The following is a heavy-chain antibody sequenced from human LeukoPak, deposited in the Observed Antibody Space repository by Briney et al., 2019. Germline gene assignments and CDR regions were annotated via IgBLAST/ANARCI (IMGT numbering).Heavy chain of an antibody. Sequence: GGSLRLSCAASGFTVSNNYMSWVRQAPGKGLEWVSVIYAGGSTYYADSVKGRFTISRDNSKNTLYLQMNSLRAEDTAVYYCARDLAPTVPTGGGNYFDYWGQGTLVTVSS. D-gene: IGHD4-17*01. J-gene: IGHJ4*02. V-gene: IGHV3-66*01. CDR3: ARDLAPTVPTGGGNYFDY. CDR1: GFTVSNNY. CDR2: IYAGGST.